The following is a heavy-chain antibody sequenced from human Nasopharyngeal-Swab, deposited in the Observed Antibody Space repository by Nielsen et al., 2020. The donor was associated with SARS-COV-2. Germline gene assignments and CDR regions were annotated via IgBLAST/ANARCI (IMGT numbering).Heavy chain of an antibody. CDR3: ARDSFSRVGAAGSSHYYYYGMDV. J-gene: IGHJ6*02. Sequence: GEALKISCAASGFTVSSYWMSWVRQAQGKGLEWAANIKQDGSEKYYVDSVKGRFTISRDNAKNSLYLQMNSLRAEDTAVYYCARDSFSRVGAAGSSHYYYYGMDVWGQGTTVTVSS. CDR1: GFTVSSYW. CDR2: IKQDGSEK. V-gene: IGHV3-7*01. D-gene: IGHD6-13*01.